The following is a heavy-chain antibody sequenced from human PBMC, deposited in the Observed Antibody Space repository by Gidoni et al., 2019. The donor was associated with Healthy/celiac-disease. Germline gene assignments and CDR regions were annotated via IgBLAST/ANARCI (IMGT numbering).Heavy chain of an antibody. CDR2: ISSSSSYI. D-gene: IGHD2-2*01. V-gene: IGHV3-21*01. Sequence: EVQLVESGGGLVKPGGSLRLSCAASGFTFSSYSMNWVRQAPGKGLEWVSSISSSSSYIYYADSVKGRFTISRDNAKNSLYLQMNSLRAEDTAVYYCARDIPSRVSVVPAAGSYYYYYYGMDVWGQGTTVTVSS. CDR3: ARDIPSRVSVVPAAGSYYYYYYGMDV. CDR1: GFTFSSYS. J-gene: IGHJ6*02.